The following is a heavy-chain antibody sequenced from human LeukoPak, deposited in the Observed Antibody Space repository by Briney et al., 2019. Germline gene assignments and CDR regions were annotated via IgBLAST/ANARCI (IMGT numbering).Heavy chain of an antibody. V-gene: IGHV3-20*04. CDR2: INWNGGST. J-gene: IGHJ4*02. CDR1: GFTFDDYG. CDR3: ARGQQWLKDY. D-gene: IGHD6-19*01. Sequence: GGSLRLSCAASGFTFDDYGMSWVRQAPGKGLEWVSGINWNGGSTGYADSVQGRFTMSRDNAKNTLYLQMNSLRAEDSAMYYCARGQQWLKDYWGQGTLVTVSS.